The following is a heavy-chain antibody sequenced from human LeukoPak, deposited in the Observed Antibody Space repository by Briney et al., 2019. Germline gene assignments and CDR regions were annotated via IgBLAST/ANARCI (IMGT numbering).Heavy chain of an antibody. D-gene: IGHD4-17*01. CDR1: GGSMNYYY. CDR3: ARSSGDFPYYFDY. CDR2: IYYSGST. Sequence: SETLSLTCSVSGGSMNYYYWSWIRRPPGKGLEWKGLEWIGYIYYSGSTKYNPSLKSRVTISVDTSKNQFSLRLSSVTAADTAVYYCARSSGDFPYYFDYWGQGTLVAVS. J-gene: IGHJ4*02. V-gene: IGHV4-59*01.